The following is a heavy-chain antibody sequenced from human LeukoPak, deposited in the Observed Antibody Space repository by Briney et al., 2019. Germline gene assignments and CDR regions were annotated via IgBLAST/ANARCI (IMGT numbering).Heavy chain of an antibody. J-gene: IGHJ4*02. CDR3: AREFMGDSSGKPDY. V-gene: IGHV3-53*01. CDR1: GFTVSSNY. Sequence: GGSLRLSCAASGFTVSSNYMSWVRQAPGKGLEWVSVIYSGGSTYCADSVKGRFTISRDNSKNTLYLQMNSLRAEDTAVYYCAREFMGDSSGKPDYWGQGTLVTVSS. D-gene: IGHD3-22*01. CDR2: IYSGGST.